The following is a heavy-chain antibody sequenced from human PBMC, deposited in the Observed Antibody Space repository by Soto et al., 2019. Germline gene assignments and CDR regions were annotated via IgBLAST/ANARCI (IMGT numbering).Heavy chain of an antibody. J-gene: IGHJ6*02. CDR3: ARARSQQQLEGLDV. D-gene: IGHD6-6*01. CDR2: IYYSGST. Sequence: SETLSLTCTVSGGSISSYYWSWIRQPPGKGLEWIGYIYYSGSTNYNPSLKSRVTISVDTSKNQFSLKLSSVTAADTAVYYCARARSQQQLEGLDVWGQGTTVTVSS. V-gene: IGHV4-59*01. CDR1: GGSISSYY.